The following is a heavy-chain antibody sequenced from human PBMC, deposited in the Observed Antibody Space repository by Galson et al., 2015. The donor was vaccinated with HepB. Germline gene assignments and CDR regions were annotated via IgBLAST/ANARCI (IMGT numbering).Heavy chain of an antibody. CDR1: GVTFSSYA. CDR3: ARQCDSSGFYAY. Sequence: SVKVSCKASGVTFSSYAISWVRQAPGQGLEWMGGIIPRCSTANYAQNFQGRVTITADESTSTVYMELGSLTSEDTAVYYCARQCDSSGFYAYWGQGTLVTVSS. V-gene: IGHV1-69*13. J-gene: IGHJ4*02. D-gene: IGHD3-22*01. CDR2: IIPRCSTA.